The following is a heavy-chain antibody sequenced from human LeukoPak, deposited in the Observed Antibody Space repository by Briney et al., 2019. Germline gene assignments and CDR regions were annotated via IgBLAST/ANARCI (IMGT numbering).Heavy chain of an antibody. CDR3: AKDPCEAVLRFLEWLYPLPILDY. J-gene: IGHJ4*02. CDR1: GFTFSSYA. D-gene: IGHD3-3*01. V-gene: IGHV3-23*01. CDR2: ISGSGGST. Sequence: GGSLRLSCAASGFTFSSYAMSWVRQAPEKGLEWVSAISGSGGSTYYADSVKGRFTISRDNSKNTLYRQMNSLRAEDTAVYYCAKDPCEAVLRFLEWLYPLPILDYWGQGTLVTVSS.